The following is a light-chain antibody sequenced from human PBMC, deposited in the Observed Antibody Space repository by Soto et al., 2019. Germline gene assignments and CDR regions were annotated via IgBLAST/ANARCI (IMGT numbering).Light chain of an antibody. Sequence: QAVVTQSPSASVSLGASVKLTCTLSSGHSSFAIAWHQQQPEKGPRYLMKINSDGSHTKGDGIPDRFSGSGSGAERYLTISSLQSEDEAEYYCQTWGTGIVFGGGTKLTVL. J-gene: IGLJ2*01. V-gene: IGLV4-69*01. CDR3: QTWGTGIV. CDR2: INSDGSH. CDR1: SGHSSFA.